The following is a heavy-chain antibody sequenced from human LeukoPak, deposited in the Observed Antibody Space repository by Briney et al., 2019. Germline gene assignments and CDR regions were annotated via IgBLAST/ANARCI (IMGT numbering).Heavy chain of an antibody. CDR1: GFPFSIYG. CDR2: ISGHGGKK. D-gene: IGHD3-16*01. CDR3: AKKVGGVYAFDI. J-gene: IGHJ3*02. Sequence: GGSLSLSCAASGFPFSIYGMHWVRQAPGKGLEWVSDISGHGGKKHYADSVQGRCTFSTDNSKNTLYLQMTSLRAEDTAVYYCAKKVGGVYAFDIWGQGTMVTVSS. V-gene: IGHV3-23*01.